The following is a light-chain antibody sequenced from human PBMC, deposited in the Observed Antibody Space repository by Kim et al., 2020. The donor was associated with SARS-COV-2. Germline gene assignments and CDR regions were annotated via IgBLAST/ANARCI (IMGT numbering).Light chain of an antibody. CDR2: EVT. V-gene: IGLV2-14*01. Sequence: YNHVSWYLQYPGKVPKLLIYEVTKRPSGVSNRFSGFKSGNTASLTISGLQAEDEADYYCSSYTSTYTYVFGSGTKVTVL. J-gene: IGLJ1*01. CDR1: YNH. CDR3: SSYTSTYTYV.